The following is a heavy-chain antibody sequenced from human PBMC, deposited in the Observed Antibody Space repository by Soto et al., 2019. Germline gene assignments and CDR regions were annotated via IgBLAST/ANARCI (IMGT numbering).Heavy chain of an antibody. Sequence: SETLALTCPVSGYSISSCNGSNGVRQPPGKGLEWIGEIYHGGSTTYNPSLRSRVTISIDKSKNQFSLRVTSVTAADTAIYYCTRGGSGNYFGAFDIWGQGTKVT. CDR3: TRGGSGNYFGAFDI. CDR1: GYSISSCNG. V-gene: IGHV4-4*02. CDR2: IYHGGST. J-gene: IGHJ3*02. D-gene: IGHD3-22*01.